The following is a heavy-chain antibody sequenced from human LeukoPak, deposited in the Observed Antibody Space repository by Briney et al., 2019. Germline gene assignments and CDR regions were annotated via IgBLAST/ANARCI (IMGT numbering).Heavy chain of an antibody. CDR2: INPNSGGT. V-gene: IGHV1-2*02. J-gene: IGHJ2*01. D-gene: IGHD3-16*01. CDR1: GYSFTDYY. Sequence: ASVKVSCKASGYSFTDYYIHWVRQAPGQGLEWMGWINPNSGGTNYAQKFQGRVTMTRDTSISTAYMELSRLRSDDTAVYFCARGSVGIWGSYGHWYFDFWGRGTLVTVPP. CDR3: ARGSVGIWGSYGHWYFDF.